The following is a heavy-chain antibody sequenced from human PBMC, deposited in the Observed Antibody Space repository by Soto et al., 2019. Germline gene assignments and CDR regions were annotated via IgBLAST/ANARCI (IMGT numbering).Heavy chain of an antibody. CDR2: INGNGTTT. Sequence: PGGSLRLSCVVSGFTFSRYEMNWVRQAPGKGLEWISYINGNGTTTYYGVSVKGRFTISRDNAKNSLYLQMNGLRADDSALYYCVKGGEDITSPYGMDVWGQGTTGTVS. V-gene: IGHV3-48*03. CDR3: VKGGEDITSPYGMDV. D-gene: IGHD2-2*01. CDR1: GFTFSRYE. J-gene: IGHJ6*02.